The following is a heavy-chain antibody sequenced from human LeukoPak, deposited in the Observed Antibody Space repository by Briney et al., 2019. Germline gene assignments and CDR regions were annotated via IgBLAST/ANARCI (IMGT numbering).Heavy chain of an antibody. Sequence: PGGSLRLSCAASGFTFSSYAMHWVRQAPGKGLEWVAVISYDGSNKYYADSVKGRFAISRDNSKNTLYLQMNSLRAEDTAVYYCASASSSRYYDFWSGSSPMDVWGKGTTVTVSS. J-gene: IGHJ6*04. CDR1: GFTFSSYA. D-gene: IGHD3-3*01. CDR2: ISYDGSNK. V-gene: IGHV3-30*09. CDR3: ASASSSRYYDFWSGSSPMDV.